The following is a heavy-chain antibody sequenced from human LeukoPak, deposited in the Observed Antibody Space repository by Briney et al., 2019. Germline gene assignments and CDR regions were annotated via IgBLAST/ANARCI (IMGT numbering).Heavy chain of an antibody. CDR1: GYTLTELS. Sequence: ASVKVSCKVSGYTLTELSMHWVRQAPGKGLEWMGGFDPEDGETIYAQKFQGRVTMTRNTYISTAYMELSSLRSEDTAVYYCARSIPKGRYYDFWSGYHPYYYYGMDVWGQGTTVTVSS. D-gene: IGHD3-3*01. V-gene: IGHV1-24*01. CDR3: ARSIPKGRYYDFWSGYHPYYYYGMDV. J-gene: IGHJ6*02. CDR2: FDPEDGET.